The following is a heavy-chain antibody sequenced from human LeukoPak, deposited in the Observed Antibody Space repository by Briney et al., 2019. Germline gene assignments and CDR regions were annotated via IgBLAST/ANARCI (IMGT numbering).Heavy chain of an antibody. J-gene: IGHJ5*02. CDR3: ARGSGVAGGLKRPIDP. CDR1: GYTFTDFF. CDR2: IDPNSGGS. Sequence: ASVKVSCKASGYTFTDFFLHWVRQAPGQGLEYLGWIDPNSGGSESTRNLQGRVIMTRDTSISTAYLQLSRLRSDDTAVYYCARGSGVAGGLKRPIDPWGQRTLVTVSS. D-gene: IGHD2-15*01. V-gene: IGHV1-2*02.